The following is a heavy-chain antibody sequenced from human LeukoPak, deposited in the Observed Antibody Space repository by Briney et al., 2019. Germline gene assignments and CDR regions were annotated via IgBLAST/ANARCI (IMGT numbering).Heavy chain of an antibody. V-gene: IGHV4-59*01. CDR3: ARDLGNSYYYDSSGYGDAFDI. Sequence: SETLSLTCTVSGGSISSYYWSWIRQPPGKGLEWIGYIYYSGSTNYNPSLKSRVTISVDTSKNQFSLKLSSVTAADTAVYYCARDLGNSYYYDSSGYGDAFDIWGQGTMVTVSS. CDR2: IYYSGST. J-gene: IGHJ3*02. CDR1: GGSISSYY. D-gene: IGHD3-22*01.